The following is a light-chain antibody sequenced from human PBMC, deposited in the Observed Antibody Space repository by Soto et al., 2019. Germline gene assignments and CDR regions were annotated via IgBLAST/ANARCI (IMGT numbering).Light chain of an antibody. J-gene: IGKJ1*01. CDR1: QSVSSSY. CDR2: GAS. V-gene: IGKV3-20*01. CDR3: QQYGSSPRT. Sequence: EIVLTQSPGTLSLSPGERATLSRRASQSVSSSYLAWYQQKPGQAPRLLIYGASSRATGIPDRFSGSGSGTDFTLTISRLEPEDFAVYYCQQYGSSPRTFGQGTKVDIK.